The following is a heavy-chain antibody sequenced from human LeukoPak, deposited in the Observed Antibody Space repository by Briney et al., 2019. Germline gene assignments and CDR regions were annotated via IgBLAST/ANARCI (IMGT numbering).Heavy chain of an antibody. V-gene: IGHV3-21*01. CDR3: ARDYPYYDSSGGAFDI. CDR2: ISSSSSYI. D-gene: IGHD3-22*01. Sequence: GGSLRLSCAASGFTFSSYSMNWVRQAPRKGLEWVSSISSSSSYIYYADSVKGRFTISRDNAKNSLYLQMNSLRAEDTAVYYCARDYPYYDSSGGAFDIWGQGTMVTVSS. J-gene: IGHJ3*02. CDR1: GFTFSSYS.